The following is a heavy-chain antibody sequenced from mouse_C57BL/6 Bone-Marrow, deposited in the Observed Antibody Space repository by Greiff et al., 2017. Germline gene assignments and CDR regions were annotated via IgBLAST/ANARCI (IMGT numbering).Heavy chain of an antibody. Sequence: QVQLKQPGAELVKPGASVKLSCKASGYTFTSYWMQWVKQRPGQGLEWIGEIDPSDSYTNYNQKFKGKATLTVDTSSSTAYMQLSSLTSEDSAVYYCARTATVVEGGFAYWGQGTLVTVSA. D-gene: IGHD1-1*01. V-gene: IGHV1-50*01. CDR2: IDPSDSYT. J-gene: IGHJ3*01. CDR1: GYTFTSYW. CDR3: ARTATVVEGGFAY.